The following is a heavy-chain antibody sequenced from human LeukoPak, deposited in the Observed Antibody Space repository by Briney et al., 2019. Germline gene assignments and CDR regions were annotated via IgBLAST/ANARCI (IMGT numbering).Heavy chain of an antibody. CDR1: GEPFSGYY. CDR3: ARLVPERFFQLNPEGYYDY. J-gene: IGHJ4*02. Sequence: PSETLSLTCAVSGEPFSGYYWGWIRQPPGKGLELIGEINRHGNTDYNPSLKSRVSMSIDTSKNQFSLKLISVTAADTAVYYCARLVPERFFQLNPEGYYDYWGQGTLVTVSS. D-gene: IGHD3-3*01. V-gene: IGHV4-34*01. CDR2: INRHGNT.